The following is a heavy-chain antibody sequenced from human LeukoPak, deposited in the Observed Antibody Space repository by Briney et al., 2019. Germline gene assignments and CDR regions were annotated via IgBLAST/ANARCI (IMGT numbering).Heavy chain of an antibody. Sequence: GASVKVSCKASGYTFTGYYMHWVRQAPGQGLEWVGWINPNSGGTNYAQKFQGRVTMTRDTPISTAYMELSRLRSDDTAVYYCARRKSSSWYNDAFDIWGQGTMVTVSS. CDR1: GYTFTGYY. CDR2: INPNSGGT. CDR3: ARRKSSSWYNDAFDI. D-gene: IGHD6-13*01. V-gene: IGHV1-2*02. J-gene: IGHJ3*02.